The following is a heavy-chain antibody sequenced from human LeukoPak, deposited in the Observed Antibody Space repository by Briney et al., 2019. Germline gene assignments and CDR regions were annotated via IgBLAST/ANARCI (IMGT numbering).Heavy chain of an antibody. CDR2: ISSSSTTI. V-gene: IGHV3-48*02. CDR3: ARRMGGELVAFDI. CDR1: GITFSSHS. Sequence: GGSLRLSCAASGITFSSHSMNWVRQAPGKGLEWVSYISSSSTTIYFADSVKGRFTISRDNAKNSLYLQMNSLRDEDTAVYYCARRMGGELVAFDIWGQGTMVTVSS. J-gene: IGHJ3*02. D-gene: IGHD1-7*01.